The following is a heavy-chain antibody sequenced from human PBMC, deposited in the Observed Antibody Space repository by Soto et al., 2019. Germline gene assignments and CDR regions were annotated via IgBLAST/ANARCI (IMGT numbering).Heavy chain of an antibody. D-gene: IGHD1-1*01. CDR2: ISYDGSNK. Sequence: GGSLRLSCAASGFTFSSYGMHWVRQAPGKGLEWVAVISYDGSNKYYADSVKGRFTISRDNSKNTLYLQMNSLRAEDTAVYYCAKDFVGTWFDPWGQGTLVTVSS. J-gene: IGHJ5*02. CDR1: GFTFSSYG. V-gene: IGHV3-30*18. CDR3: AKDFVGTWFDP.